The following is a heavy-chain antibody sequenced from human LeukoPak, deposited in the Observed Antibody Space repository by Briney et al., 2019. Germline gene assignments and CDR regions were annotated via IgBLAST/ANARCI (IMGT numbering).Heavy chain of an antibody. CDR2: IVVGSGNT. Sequence: SVKVSCKASGFTFTSSAVQWVRQVRGQRLEWIGWIVVGSGNTNYAQKFQERVTITRDMSTSTAYMELSSLRSEDTAVYYCARALRVGSHSADYWGQGPLVTVSS. J-gene: IGHJ4*02. CDR3: ARALRVGSHSADY. CDR1: GFTFTSSA. V-gene: IGHV1-58*01. D-gene: IGHD5-12*01.